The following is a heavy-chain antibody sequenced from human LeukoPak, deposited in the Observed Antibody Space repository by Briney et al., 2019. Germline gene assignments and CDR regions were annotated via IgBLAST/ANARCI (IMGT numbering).Heavy chain of an antibody. CDR1: GFTFSKYW. J-gene: IGHJ4*02. CDR2: IDKDGSEK. CDR3: AREGEGSDY. V-gene: IGHV3-7*03. Sequence: GALRLSCAVSGFTFSKYWMRWVRQAPGKGLEWVASIDKDGSEKRYVDSVKGRFTISRDNAKNSLYLQMNSLRAEDTAVYYCAREGEGSDYWGQGTLVTVSS. D-gene: IGHD3-16*01.